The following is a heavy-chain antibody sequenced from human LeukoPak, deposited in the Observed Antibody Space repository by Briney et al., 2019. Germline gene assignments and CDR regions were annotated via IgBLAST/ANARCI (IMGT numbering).Heavy chain of an antibody. CDR3: ARAGDRIAAAGTFDY. V-gene: IGHV4-59*01. Sequence: SETLSLTCAVYGGSFSGYYWSWIRQPPGKGLEWIGYIYYSGSTNYNPSLKSRVTISVDTSKNQFSLKLSSVTAADTAVYYCARAGDRIAAAGTFDYWGQGTLVTVSS. CDR2: IYYSGST. CDR1: GGSFSGYY. D-gene: IGHD6-13*01. J-gene: IGHJ4*02.